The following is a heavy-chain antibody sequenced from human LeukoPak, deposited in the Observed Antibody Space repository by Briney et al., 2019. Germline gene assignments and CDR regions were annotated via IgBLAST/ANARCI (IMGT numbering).Heavy chain of an antibody. CDR2: IYYSGST. CDR1: GGSISSYY. CDR3: AGVRPNSSSWYGGYFDY. J-gene: IGHJ4*02. V-gene: IGHV4-59*01. Sequence: SETLSLTCTVSGGSISSYYWSWIRQPPGKGLEWIGYIYYSGSTNYNPSLKSRVTISVDTSKNQFSLKLSSVTAADTAVYYCAGVRPNSSSWYGGYFDYWGQGTLVTVSS. D-gene: IGHD6-13*01.